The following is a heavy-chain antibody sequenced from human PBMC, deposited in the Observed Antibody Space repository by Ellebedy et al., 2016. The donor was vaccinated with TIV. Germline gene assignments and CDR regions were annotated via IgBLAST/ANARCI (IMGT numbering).Heavy chain of an antibody. V-gene: IGHV1-69*13. J-gene: IGHJ5*02. D-gene: IGHD1-26*01. CDR1: GGTFNSLA. Sequence: ASVKVSXXASGGTFNSLAITWVRQAPGHGLEWMGGIIHRFGSTNYAQKFQGRVTMTADESTSTVHMELSSLRSDDSAVYYCASLVGATGQNWFDPWGQGTLVTVSS. CDR3: ASLVGATGQNWFDP. CDR2: IIHRFGST.